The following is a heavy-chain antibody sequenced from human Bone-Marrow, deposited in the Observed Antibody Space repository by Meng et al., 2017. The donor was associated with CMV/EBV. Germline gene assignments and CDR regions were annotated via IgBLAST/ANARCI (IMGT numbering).Heavy chain of an antibody. V-gene: IGHV4-59*01. D-gene: IGHD6-19*01. CDR1: GGSISSYY. CDR2: IYYSGST. CDR3: ARDLAVAGTDGMDV. J-gene: IGHJ6*02. Sequence: ESLKISCTVSGGSISSYYWSWIRQPPGKGLEWIGYIYYSGSTNYNPSLKSRVTISVDTSKNPFSLKLSSVTAADTAVYYCARDLAVAGTDGMDVWGQGTTVTVSS.